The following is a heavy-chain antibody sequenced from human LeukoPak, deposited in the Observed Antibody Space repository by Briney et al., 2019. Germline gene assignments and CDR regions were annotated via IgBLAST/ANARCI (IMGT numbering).Heavy chain of an antibody. D-gene: IGHD6-13*01. J-gene: IGHJ4*02. CDR2: IRYDGNNK. Sequence: GGSLRLSCAASGFTFSSYGMHWVRQAPGKGLEWVAFIRYDGNNKYYADSVKGRFTISRDNSKNTLYLQMNSLRAEDTAVYYCANLIAAAGTSNYWGQGTLVTVSS. CDR1: GFTFSSYG. CDR3: ANLIAAAGTSNY. V-gene: IGHV3-30*02.